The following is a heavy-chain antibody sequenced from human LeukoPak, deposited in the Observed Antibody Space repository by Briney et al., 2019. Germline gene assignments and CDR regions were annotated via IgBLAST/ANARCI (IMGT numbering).Heavy chain of an antibody. D-gene: IGHD6-19*01. CDR1: GGSISGYY. Sequence: PSETLSLTCTVSGGSISGYYWSWIRQPPGKGLEWIGYIYYSGSTNYSPSLKSRVTISVDTSKNQFSLKLSSVTAADTAVYYCARVSRQGSPVSVAGLDYWGQGTLVTVSS. J-gene: IGHJ4*02. CDR2: IYYSGST. V-gene: IGHV4-59*01. CDR3: ARVSRQGSPVSVAGLDY.